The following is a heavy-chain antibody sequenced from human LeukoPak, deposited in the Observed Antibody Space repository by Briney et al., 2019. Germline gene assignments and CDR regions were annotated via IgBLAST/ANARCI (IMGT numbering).Heavy chain of an antibody. V-gene: IGHV3-21*01. CDR2: ISSSSSYI. CDR3: ARAARWGITIFGVGERIYYYMDV. Sequence: GGSLRLSCAASGFTFSSNSMNWVRQAPGKGLEWVSSISSSSSYIYYADSVKGRFTISRDNAKNSLYLQMNSLRAEDTAVYYCARAARWGITIFGVGERIYYYMDVWGKGTTVTVSS. CDR1: GFTFSSNS. J-gene: IGHJ6*03. D-gene: IGHD3-3*01.